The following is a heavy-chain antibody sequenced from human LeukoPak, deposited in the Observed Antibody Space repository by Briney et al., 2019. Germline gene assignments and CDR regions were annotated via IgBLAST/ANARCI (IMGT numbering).Heavy chain of an antibody. V-gene: IGHV1-69*13. CDR2: IIPIFGTA. D-gene: IGHD4-17*01. J-gene: IGHJ6*03. Sequence: GASVKVSCKASGGTFSSYAISWVRQAPGQGLEWMGGIIPIFGTANYAQKFQGRVTITADESTSTAYMELSSLRSEDTAVYYCARHGELNYYYYYMGVWGKGTTVTVSS. CDR1: GGTFSSYA. CDR3: ARHGELNYYYYYMGV.